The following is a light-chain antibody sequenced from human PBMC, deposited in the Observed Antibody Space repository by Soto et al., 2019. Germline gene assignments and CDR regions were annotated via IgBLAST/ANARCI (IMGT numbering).Light chain of an antibody. CDR1: QSISNW. V-gene: IGKV1-5*01. J-gene: IGKJ1*01. CDR2: DAS. CDR3: QKYNSLWT. Sequence: DIQMTQSPSTLSASVGDRVTITCRASQSISNWLAWYQQKPGKAPKLLIYDASSLESGVPSRFSGSGSGTEFTLTISSLQPEDFATYYCQKYNSLWTFGQGTKVDIK.